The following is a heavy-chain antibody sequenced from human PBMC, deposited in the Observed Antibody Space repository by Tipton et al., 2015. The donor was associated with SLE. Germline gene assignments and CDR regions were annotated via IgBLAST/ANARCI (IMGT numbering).Heavy chain of an antibody. CDR3: ARRLDYYGSGGMAV. Sequence: TLSLTCAVYGGSFSGYYWSWIRQPPGKGLEWIGEINHSGSTNYNPSLKSRVTISVDTSKNQFSLKLSSVTAADTAVYYCARRLDYYGSGGMAVWGQGTTVTVSS. D-gene: IGHD3-10*01. J-gene: IGHJ6*02. V-gene: IGHV4-34*01. CDR2: INHSGST. CDR1: GGSFSGYY.